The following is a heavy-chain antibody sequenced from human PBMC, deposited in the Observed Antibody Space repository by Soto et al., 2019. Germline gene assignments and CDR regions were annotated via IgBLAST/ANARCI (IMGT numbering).Heavy chain of an antibody. CDR3: AKVGPGPDYYDFWSGYQDDAFDI. CDR1: GFTFSSYG. D-gene: IGHD3-3*01. Sequence: GGSLRLSCAASGFTFSSYGMHWVRQAPGKGLEWVAVISYDGSNKYYADSVKGRFTISRGNSKNTRYLQMKSLRAEDMAVDYWAKVGPGPDYYDFWSGYQDDAFDIWGQGTMVTVSS. J-gene: IGHJ3*02. V-gene: IGHV3-30*18. CDR2: ISYDGSNK.